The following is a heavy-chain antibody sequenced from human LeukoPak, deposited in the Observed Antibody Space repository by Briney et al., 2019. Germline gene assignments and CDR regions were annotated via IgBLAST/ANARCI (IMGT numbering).Heavy chain of an antibody. J-gene: IGHJ5*02. CDR2: IYYSGST. CDR3: ARLSALLNGFDP. D-gene: IGHD3-10*01. V-gene: IGHV4-59*08. Sequence: SETLSLTCTVSGGSVSSYYWSWIRQPPGKGLEWLGYIYYSGSTYYIPSLKSRVTISVDSANNQFSLKLSSVTAADTAVYYCARLSALLNGFDPWGQGTLVTVSS. CDR1: GGSVSSYY.